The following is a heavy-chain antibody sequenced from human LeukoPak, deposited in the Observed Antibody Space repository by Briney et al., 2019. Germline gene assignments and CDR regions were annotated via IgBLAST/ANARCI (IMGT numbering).Heavy chain of an antibody. D-gene: IGHD4-11*01. CDR2: ISYDGSNK. Sequence: GGSLRLSCAASGFTFSSYGMHWVRQAPGKGLEWVAVISYDGSNKYYADSVKGRFTISRDNSKNTLYLQMNSLRAEDTAVYYCAKVGLTVTTILDYFDYWGQGTLVTVSS. J-gene: IGHJ4*02. V-gene: IGHV3-30*18. CDR3: AKVGLTVTTILDYFDY. CDR1: GFTFSSYG.